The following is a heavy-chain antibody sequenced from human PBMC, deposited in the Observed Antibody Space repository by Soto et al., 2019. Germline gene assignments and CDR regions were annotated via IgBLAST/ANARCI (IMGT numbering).Heavy chain of an antibody. V-gene: IGHV1-18*04. CDR1: GYTFTSYG. CDR3: ARESSYSSSSGVGYYYYGMDV. Sequence: QVQLVQSGAEVKKPGASVKVSCKASGYTFTSYGISWVRQAPGQGLEWMGWISAYNGNTNYAQKLRGRVTMTTDTSTSTAYMELRSLRSDDTAVYYCARESSYSSSSGVGYYYYGMDVWGQGTTVTVSS. D-gene: IGHD6-6*01. J-gene: IGHJ6*02. CDR2: ISAYNGNT.